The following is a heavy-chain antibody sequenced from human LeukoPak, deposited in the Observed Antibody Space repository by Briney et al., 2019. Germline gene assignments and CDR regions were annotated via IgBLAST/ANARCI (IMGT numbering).Heavy chain of an antibody. V-gene: IGHV3-30*01. J-gene: IGHJ4*02. CDR1: GFTFSSYA. CDR3: ARPLSPYSSSWFYDY. CDR2: ISYDGSNK. Sequence: PGRSLRLSCAASGFTFSSYAMHWVRQAPGKGLEWVAVISYDGSNKYYADSVKGRFTISRDNSKNTLYLQMNSLRAEDTAVYYCARPLSPYSSSWFYDYWGQGTLVTVSS. D-gene: IGHD6-13*01.